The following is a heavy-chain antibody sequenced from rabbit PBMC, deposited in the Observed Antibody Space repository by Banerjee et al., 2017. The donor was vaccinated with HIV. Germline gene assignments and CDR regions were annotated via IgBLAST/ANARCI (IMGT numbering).Heavy chain of an antibody. CDR2: IYAGRGTT. J-gene: IGHJ3*01. D-gene: IGHD4-1*01. CDR3: ARDVTWGDWEL. V-gene: IGHV1S45*01. Sequence: QEQLEESGGDLVKPEGSLTLTCTASGFSFSNKYVMCWVRQAPGKGLEWIGAIYAGRGTTSYASWVNGRFTISSHNAQNTVSLQMNSLTAADTATYFCARDVTWGDWELWGQGTLVTVS. CDR1: GFSFSNKYV.